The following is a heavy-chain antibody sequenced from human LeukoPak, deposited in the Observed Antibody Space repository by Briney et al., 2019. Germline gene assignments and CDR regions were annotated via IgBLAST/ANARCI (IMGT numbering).Heavy chain of an antibody. CDR2: ISTSSSTI. D-gene: IGHD1-26*01. CDR1: GFTFSSYG. V-gene: IGHV3-48*01. J-gene: IGHJ4*02. CDR3: ARDRFGGSFDF. Sequence: GGSLRLSCAASGFTFSSYGMHWVRQAPGKGLEWISFISTSSSTIYYADSVRGRFTISRDNAKNSLSLQMNSLRAEDTAVFYCARDRFGGSFDFWGQGTLVTVSS.